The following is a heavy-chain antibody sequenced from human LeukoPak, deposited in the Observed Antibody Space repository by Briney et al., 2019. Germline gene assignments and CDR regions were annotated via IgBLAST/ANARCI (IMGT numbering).Heavy chain of an antibody. CDR3: ARDLDYVWGSYRSPYAFDI. CDR2: LYYSGST. D-gene: IGHD3-16*02. V-gene: IGHV4-59*01. Sequence: SETLSLTCTVSGGSLSSCYWSWIRQPPGKGLEWIGYLYYSGSTNYNPSPKSRVTISVDTSKNQFSLKLSSVTAADTAVYYCARDLDYVWGSYRSPYAFDIWGQGTMVTVSS. CDR1: GGSLSSCY. J-gene: IGHJ3*02.